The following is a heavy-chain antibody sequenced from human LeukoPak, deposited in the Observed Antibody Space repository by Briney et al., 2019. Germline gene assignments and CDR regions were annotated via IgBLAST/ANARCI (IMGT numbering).Heavy chain of an antibody. Sequence: GGSLRLSCAASGFTFSSYRMNWVRQAPGKGLEWVSYISSSSSTIYYADSVKGRFTISRDNAKNSLYLQMNSLRAEDTAVYYCAKDGRFGELWGYYFDYWGQGTLVTVSS. D-gene: IGHD3-10*01. V-gene: IGHV3-48*01. J-gene: IGHJ4*02. CDR1: GFTFSSYR. CDR2: ISSSSSTI. CDR3: AKDGRFGELWGYYFDY.